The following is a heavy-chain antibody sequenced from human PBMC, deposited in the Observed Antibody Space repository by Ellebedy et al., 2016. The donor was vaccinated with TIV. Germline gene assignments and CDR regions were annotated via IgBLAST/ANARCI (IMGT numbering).Heavy chain of an antibody. CDR3: AREVGGKDDY. Sequence: PGGSLRLSCAASGFTFSTSGMPWVRQVPGKGLEWVSRTNTDGSITTYADSVKGRSTISRDNAKNTLYLQVNSLRVEDTAVYFCAREVGGKDDYWGQGTLVTVSS. CDR1: GFTFSTSG. V-gene: IGHV3-74*01. J-gene: IGHJ4*02. CDR2: TNTDGSIT. D-gene: IGHD4-23*01.